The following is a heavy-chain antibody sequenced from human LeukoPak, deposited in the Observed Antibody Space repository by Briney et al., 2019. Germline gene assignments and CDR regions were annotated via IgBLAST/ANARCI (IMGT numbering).Heavy chain of an antibody. V-gene: IGHV3-23*01. D-gene: IGHD3-10*01. CDR1: GFTFCGYL. CDR3: ARDAQYGSASPQNY. CDR2: IGGSGTRT. J-gene: IGHJ4*02. Sequence: GGSLRLSCAASGFTFCGYLMNWVPPAPGEGLEWGSAIGGSGTRTYYADSVKGRFTISRDNSKNTLDLQMNSLRVEDTALYYCARDAQYGSASPQNYWGQGILVTVSS.